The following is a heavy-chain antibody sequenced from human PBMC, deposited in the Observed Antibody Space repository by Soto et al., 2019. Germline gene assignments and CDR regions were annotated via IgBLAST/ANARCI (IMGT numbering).Heavy chain of an antibody. V-gene: IGHV3-23*01. D-gene: IGHD3-22*01. Sequence: GGSLRLSCAASGFTFSSYAMSWVRQNPGKGLEWVSAISGSGGSTYYADSVKGRFTISRDNSKNTLYLQMNSLRAEDTAVYYCATLDYYDSSGYYAYWGQGTLVTVSS. CDR3: ATLDYYDSSGYYAY. CDR2: ISGSGGST. CDR1: GFTFSSYA. J-gene: IGHJ4*02.